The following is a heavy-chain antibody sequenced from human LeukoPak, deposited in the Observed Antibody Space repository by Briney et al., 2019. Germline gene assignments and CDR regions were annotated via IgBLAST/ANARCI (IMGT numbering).Heavy chain of an antibody. CDR2: INPNSGGT. CDR1: GYTFTGYY. CDR3: ARVWWVTVNEFDY. J-gene: IGHJ4*02. D-gene: IGHD4-17*01. V-gene: IGHV1-2*02. Sequence: ASVKVSCKASGYTFTGYYMHWVRQAPGQGLEWMGWINPNSGGTNYAQKFQGRVTMTRDTSTSTAYMELSRLRSDDTAVYYCARVWWVTVNEFDYWGQGTLVTVSS.